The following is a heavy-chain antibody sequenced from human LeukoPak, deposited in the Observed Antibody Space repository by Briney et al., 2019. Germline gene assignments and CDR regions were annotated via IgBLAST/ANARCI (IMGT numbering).Heavy chain of an antibody. D-gene: IGHD5-24*01. CDR2: INPSGGST. CDR1: GYTFTKNY. Sequence: ASVKVSCKASGYTFTKNYIHWVRQAPGQGPEWMGTINPSGGSTDYAQKLQGRVTMTRNTSTTTVYMELSSLISEDTAVYYCARIKSRWHSSDYWGQGTLVTVSS. J-gene: IGHJ4*02. CDR3: ARIKSRWHSSDY. V-gene: IGHV1-46*01.